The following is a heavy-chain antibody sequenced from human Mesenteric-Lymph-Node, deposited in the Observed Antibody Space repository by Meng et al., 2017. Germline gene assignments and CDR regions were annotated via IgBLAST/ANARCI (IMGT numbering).Heavy chain of an antibody. CDR3: ASGFVIRNNVYYGMDV. V-gene: IGHV3-30*04. CDR2: ISYDGSNK. CDR1: GSTFSSYA. J-gene: IGHJ6*02. Sequence: GGSLRLSCAASGSTFSSYAMHWVRQAPGKGLEWVAVISYDGSNKYYADSVKGRFTTSRDKSKNTLYLQMNSLRAEDTAVYYCASGFVIRNNVYYGMDVWGQGTTVTVSS. D-gene: IGHD3-16*02.